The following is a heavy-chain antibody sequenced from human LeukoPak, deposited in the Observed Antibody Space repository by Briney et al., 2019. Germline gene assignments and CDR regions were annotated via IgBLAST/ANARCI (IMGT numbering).Heavy chain of an antibody. J-gene: IGHJ4*02. CDR2: IRYDGSNK. CDR1: GFTFSNYA. CDR3: AKDHYDYVWGSYFSGGGNFDY. Sequence: GRSLRLSCAASGFTFSNYALHWVRQAPGKGLEWVAFIRYDGSNKYYADSVKGRFTISRDNSKNTLYLQMNSLRAEDTAVYYCAKDHYDYVWGSYFSGGGNFDYWGQGTLVTVSS. V-gene: IGHV3-30*02. D-gene: IGHD3-16*01.